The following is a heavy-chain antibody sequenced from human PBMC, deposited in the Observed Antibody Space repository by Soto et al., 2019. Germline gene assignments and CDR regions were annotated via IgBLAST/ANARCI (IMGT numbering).Heavy chain of an antibody. CDR3: AKDPVGATTIYYFDY. D-gene: IGHD1-26*01. V-gene: IGHV3-23*01. J-gene: IGHJ4*02. CDR2: ISGSGGST. Sequence: GGSLRLSCAASGFTFSSYAMSWVRQAPGKGLEWVSAISGSGGSTYYADSVKGRFTISRDNSKNTLYLQMNSLRAEDTAVYYCAKDPVGATTIYYFDYWGQGTLVTVSS. CDR1: GFTFSSYA.